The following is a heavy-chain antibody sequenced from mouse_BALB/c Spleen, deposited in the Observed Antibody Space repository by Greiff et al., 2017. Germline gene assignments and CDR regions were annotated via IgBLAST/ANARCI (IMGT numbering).Heavy chain of an antibody. CDR1: GFSLTGYG. V-gene: IGHV2-6-7*01. CDR2: IWGDGST. J-gene: IGHJ4*01. Sequence: VQVVESGPGLVAPSQSLSITCTVSGFSLTGYGVNWVRQPPGKGLEWLGMIWGDGSTDYNSALKSRLSISKDNSKSQVFLKMNSLQTDDTARYYCAKDLNYGSYYYTMDYWGQGTSVTVSS. CDR3: AKDLNYGSYYYTMDY. D-gene: IGHD1-2*01.